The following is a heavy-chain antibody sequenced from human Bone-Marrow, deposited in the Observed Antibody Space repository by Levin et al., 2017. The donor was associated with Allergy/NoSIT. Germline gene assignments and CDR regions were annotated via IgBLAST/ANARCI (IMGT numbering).Heavy chain of an antibody. CDR1: GASVSSNSAA. CDR3: ARAPSGWLAENWFDP. D-gene: IGHD6-19*01. V-gene: IGHV6-1*01. Sequence: SETLSLTCAISGASVSSNSAAWNWIRQSPSRGLEWLGRTYYRSGWSNEYALSVESRITINADTSKNQFSLQLNSVTPEDTAVYYCARAPSGWLAENWFDPWGQGTLVTVSS. J-gene: IGHJ5*02. CDR2: TYYRSGWSN.